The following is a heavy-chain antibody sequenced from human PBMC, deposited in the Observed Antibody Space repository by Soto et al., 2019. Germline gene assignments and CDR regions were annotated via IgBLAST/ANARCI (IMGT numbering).Heavy chain of an antibody. Sequence: QVQLVQSGAEVKKPGSSVKVSCEASGGTFSSYSFSWVRQAPGQGLELMGRVTPILGMANYAQKCQCRVTITADQPTSTVYMELSSLRSEDTAVYYCARGGAVVVPGAVDRHNWFDTCGQRSLVTVSS. CDR3: ARGGAVVVPGAVDRHNWFDT. CDR1: GGTFSSYS. CDR2: VTPILGMA. D-gene: IGHD2-2*01. J-gene: IGHJ5*02. V-gene: IGHV1-69*02.